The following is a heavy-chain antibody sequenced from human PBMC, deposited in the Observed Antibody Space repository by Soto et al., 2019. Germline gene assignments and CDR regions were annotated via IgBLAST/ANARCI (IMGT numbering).Heavy chain of an antibody. J-gene: IGHJ6*02. D-gene: IGHD2-2*01. CDR3: ARSCSSTSCPYYYGMDV. Sequence: GESLKISCKGSGYSFTSYWISWVRQMPGKGLEWMGRIDPSDSYTNYSPSFQGHVTISADKSISTAYLQWSSLKASDTAMYYCARSCSSTSCPYYYGMDVWGQGTTVTVSS. V-gene: IGHV5-10-1*01. CDR1: GYSFTSYW. CDR2: IDPSDSYT.